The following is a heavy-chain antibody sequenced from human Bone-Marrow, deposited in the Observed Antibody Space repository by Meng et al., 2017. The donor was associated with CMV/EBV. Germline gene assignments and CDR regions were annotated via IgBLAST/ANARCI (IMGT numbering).Heavy chain of an antibody. V-gene: IGHV4-31*03. J-gene: IGHJ3*02. D-gene: IGHD3-3*01. CDR1: GGSISSGGYY. Sequence: SETLSLTCTVSGGSISSGGYYWSWIRQHPGKGLEWIGYIYYSGSTYYNPSLKSRVTISVDTSKNQFSLKLSSVTAADTAVYYCARVDRITIFGVVMDDAFDIWGQGTMVTGSS. CDR3: ARVDRITIFGVVMDDAFDI. CDR2: IYYSGST.